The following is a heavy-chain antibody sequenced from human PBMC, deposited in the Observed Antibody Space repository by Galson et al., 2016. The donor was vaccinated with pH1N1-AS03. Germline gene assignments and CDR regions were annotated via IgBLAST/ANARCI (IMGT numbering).Heavy chain of an antibody. CDR3: ARAEFRNDEGAFDI. Sequence: PAGRELEWIGHFFSSGTTNYNPSLKGRVAISVDTSKTQFSLKLNSVTAADAAVYYCARAEFRNDEGAFDIWGQGTIVTVSS. V-gene: IGHV4-61*09. J-gene: IGHJ3*02. CDR2: FFSSGTT. D-gene: IGHD1-1*01.